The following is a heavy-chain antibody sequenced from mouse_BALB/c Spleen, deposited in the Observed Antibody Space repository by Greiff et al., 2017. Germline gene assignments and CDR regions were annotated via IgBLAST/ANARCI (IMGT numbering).Heavy chain of an antibody. Sequence: EVKLMESGGGLVQPGGSLKLSCAASGFTFSSYGMSWVRQTPDKRLEWVATISSGGSYTYYPDSVKGRFTISRDNAKNTLYLQMSSLKSEDTAMYYCARRDYDGFAYWGQGTLVTVSA. J-gene: IGHJ3*01. V-gene: IGHV5-6*03. CDR3: ARRDYDGFAY. CDR1: GFTFSSYG. D-gene: IGHD2-4*01. CDR2: ISSGGSYT.